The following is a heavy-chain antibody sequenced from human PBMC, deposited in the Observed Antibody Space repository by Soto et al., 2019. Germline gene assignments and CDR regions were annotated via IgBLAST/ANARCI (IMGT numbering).Heavy chain of an antibody. Sequence: SETLSLTCTVSGGSISSSSYYWGWIRQPPGKGLEWIGSIYYSGSTYHNPSLKSRVTISVDTSKNQFSLKLSSVTAADTAVYYCARGFPGQHAFDIWGQGTMVTVSS. V-gene: IGHV4-39*01. D-gene: IGHD5-18*01. J-gene: IGHJ3*02. CDR3: ARGFPGQHAFDI. CDR2: IYYSGST. CDR1: GGSISSSSYY.